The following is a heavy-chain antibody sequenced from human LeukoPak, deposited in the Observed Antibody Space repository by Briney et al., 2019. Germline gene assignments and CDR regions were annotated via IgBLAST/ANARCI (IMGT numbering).Heavy chain of an antibody. V-gene: IGHV4-39*07. CDR2: IYYSGST. D-gene: IGHD1-1*01. J-gene: IGHJ5*02. CDR1: GGSISSSSYY. CDR3: ARTARARVEFGTRIWFDP. Sequence: KPSETLSLTCTVSGGSISSSSYYWGWIRQPPGKGLEWIGSIYYSGSTYYNPSLKSRVTISVDRSKNQFSLKLSSVTAADTAVYYCARTARARVEFGTRIWFDPWGQGTLVTVSS.